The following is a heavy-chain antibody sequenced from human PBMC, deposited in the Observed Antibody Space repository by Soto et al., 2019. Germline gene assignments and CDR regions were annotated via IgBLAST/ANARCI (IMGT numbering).Heavy chain of an antibody. D-gene: IGHD6-13*01. CDR1: GGSISSYY. J-gene: IGHJ4*02. Sequence: QVQLQESGPGLVKPSETLSLTCTVSGGSISSYYWSWIRQPPGKGLEWIGYISYSGSTNYNSSLKSRVTISVETSKNQFSLKLRSVTAADTAVYYCVREGEQLVLDYWGQGTLVTVSS. CDR3: VREGEQLVLDY. CDR2: ISYSGST. V-gene: IGHV4-59*01.